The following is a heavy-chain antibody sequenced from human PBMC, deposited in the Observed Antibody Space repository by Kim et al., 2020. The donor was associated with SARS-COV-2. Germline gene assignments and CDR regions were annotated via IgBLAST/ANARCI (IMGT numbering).Heavy chain of an antibody. J-gene: IGHJ5*02. Sequence: SETLSLTCTVSGGSISSYYWSWIRQPPGKGLEWIGYIYYSGSTNHNPSLKSRVTISVDTSKNQFSLKLSSVTAADTAVYYCARDRRGFDPWGQGTLVTVSS. V-gene: IGHV4-59*01. CDR2: IYYSGST. CDR1: GGSISSYY. CDR3: ARDRRGFDP.